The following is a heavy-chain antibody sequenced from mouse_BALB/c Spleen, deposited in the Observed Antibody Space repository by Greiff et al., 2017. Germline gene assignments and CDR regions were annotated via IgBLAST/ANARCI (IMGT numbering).Heavy chain of an antibody. D-gene: IGHD2-3*01. Sequence: VKLVESGGGLVQPGGSRKLSCAASGFTFSSFGMHWVRQAPEKGLEWVAYISSGSSTIYYADTVKGRFTISRDNPKNTLFLQMTSLRSEDTAMYYCARLGTTKYAMDYWGQGTSVTVSS. V-gene: IGHV5-17*02. J-gene: IGHJ4*01. CDR1: GFTFSSFG. CDR2: ISSGSSTI. CDR3: ARLGTTKYAMDY.